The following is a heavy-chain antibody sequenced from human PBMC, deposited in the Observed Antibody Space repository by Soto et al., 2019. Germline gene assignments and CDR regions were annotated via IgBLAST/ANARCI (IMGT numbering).Heavy chain of an antibody. CDR3: TTDLWRIAVVVGSTGYFNP. CDR2: IKSKSDGGTT. J-gene: IGHJ5*02. D-gene: IGHD2-15*01. Sequence: GSLRLSCAASGFTFSDAWMSWVRQAPGKGLDWVGRIKSKSDGGTTEYAAPVRGRFTISRDDSKNTLYLQMNSLKTEDTAVYYCTTDLWRIAVVVGSTGYFNPWGQGTPVTAPQ. CDR1: GFTFSDAW. V-gene: IGHV3-15*01.